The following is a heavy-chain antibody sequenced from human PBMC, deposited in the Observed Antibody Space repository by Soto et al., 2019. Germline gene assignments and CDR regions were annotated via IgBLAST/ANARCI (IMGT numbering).Heavy chain of an antibody. CDR1: GYSFTSYW. Sequence: SGESLKISCKGSGYSFTSYWISWVRQMPGKGLEWMGRIDPSDSYTNYSPSFQGHVTISADKSISSAYLQWSSLRASDTAMYYCARGGVSTRTFDYWGQGTPVTVSS. D-gene: IGHD3-3*01. CDR3: ARGGVSTRTFDY. J-gene: IGHJ4*02. V-gene: IGHV5-10-1*01. CDR2: IDPSDSYT.